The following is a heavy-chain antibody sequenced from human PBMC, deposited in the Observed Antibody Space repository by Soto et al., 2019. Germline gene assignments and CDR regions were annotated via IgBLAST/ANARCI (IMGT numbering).Heavy chain of an antibody. J-gene: IGHJ4*02. CDR3: ARDITRFGELLYN. V-gene: IGHV3-30*04. CDR2: ISYDGSNK. Sequence: QVQLMESGGGVVQPGRSLRLSCAASGFTFSSYAIHWVRQAPGKGLEWVAVISYDGSNKYYADSVKGRFTISRDNSKNTLYLQMISLRAEDTAMYYCARDITRFGELLYNWGQGTLVTVSS. CDR1: GFTFSSYA. D-gene: IGHD3-10*01.